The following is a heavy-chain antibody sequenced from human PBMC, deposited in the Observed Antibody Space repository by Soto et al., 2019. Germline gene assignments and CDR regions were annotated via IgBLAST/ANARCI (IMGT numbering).Heavy chain of an antibody. CDR3: ARVAYGDYINY. D-gene: IGHD4-17*01. V-gene: IGHV3-66*01. CDR1: GFTVSSNY. CDR2: IYSGGGT. J-gene: IGHJ4*02. Sequence: EVQLVESGGGLVQPGGSLRLSCAASGFTVSSNYMSWVREAPGKGLEWVSVIYSGGGTYYADSVKGRFTISRDNSKNTLYLQMNSLRAEDTAVYYCARVAYGDYINYWGQGTLVTVSS.